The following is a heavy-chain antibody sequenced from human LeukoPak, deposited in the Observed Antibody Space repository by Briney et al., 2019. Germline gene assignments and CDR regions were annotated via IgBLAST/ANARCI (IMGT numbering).Heavy chain of an antibody. CDR3: AGGTAMVSVSFDY. CDR2: IDWDDDK. D-gene: IGHD5-18*01. CDR1: GSSRSTSGIC. J-gene: IGHJ4*02. V-gene: IGHV2-70*11. Sequence: SGPTLVNPTHILTLPRTFPGSSRSTSGICVSWIRQPPGQALEWLARIDWDDDKYYSTSLKSRLTISKDTSKNQVVLTMTNMDPVDTATYYCAGGTAMVSVSFDYWGQGTLVTVSS.